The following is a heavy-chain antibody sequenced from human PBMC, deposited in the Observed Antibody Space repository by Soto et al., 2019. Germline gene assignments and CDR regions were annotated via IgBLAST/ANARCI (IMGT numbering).Heavy chain of an antibody. V-gene: IGHV4-59*01. CDR3: ARVWGGAFDI. CDR2: IYYSGST. D-gene: IGHD3-10*01. CDR1: GGSIRSYY. Sequence: SETLSLTCPVSGGSIRSYYWSWIWQPPGKGLEWIGYIYYSGSTNYNPSLKSRVTISVDTSKNQFSLKLSSVTAADTAVYYCARVWGGAFDIWGQGTMVTVSS. J-gene: IGHJ3*02.